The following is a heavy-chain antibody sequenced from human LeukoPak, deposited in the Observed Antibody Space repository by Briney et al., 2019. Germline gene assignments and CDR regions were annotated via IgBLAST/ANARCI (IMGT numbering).Heavy chain of an antibody. CDR2: IIPIFGTA. V-gene: IGHV1-69*13. J-gene: IGHJ6*02. Sequence: SVKVSCKASGGTFSSYAISWVRQAPGQGLEWMGGIIPIFGTANYAQKFQGRVTITADESTSTAYMELSSLRSEDTAVYYCARGSSFDCSSTSCYLYYYYGMDVWGQGTTVTVPS. CDR1: GGTFSSYA. D-gene: IGHD2-2*01. CDR3: ARGSSFDCSSTSCYLYYYYGMDV.